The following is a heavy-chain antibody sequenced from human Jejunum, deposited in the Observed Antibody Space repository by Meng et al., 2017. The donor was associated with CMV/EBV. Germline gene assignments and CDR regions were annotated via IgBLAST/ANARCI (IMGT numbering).Heavy chain of an antibody. CDR1: RDTFIDYY. CDR2: FDPSGTYK. Sequence: RDTFIDYYMHWVRQAPGQGLEWMGVFDPSGTYKRYAQQLHDRVSMTRDTSTSTVYLELTSLTSDDTAVYYCATAIFMVRGVSDYFDNWGQGTLVTVSS. D-gene: IGHD3-10*01. J-gene: IGHJ4*02. V-gene: IGHV1-46*01. CDR3: ATAIFMVRGVSDYFDN.